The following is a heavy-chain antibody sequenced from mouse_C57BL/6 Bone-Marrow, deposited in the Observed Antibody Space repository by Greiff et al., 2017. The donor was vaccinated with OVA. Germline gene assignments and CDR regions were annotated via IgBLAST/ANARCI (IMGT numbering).Heavy chain of an antibody. Sequence: VQLQQPGTELVKPGASVKLSCKASGYTFTSYWMHWVKQRPGQGLEWIGNINPSNGGTNYNEKFKSKATLTVDKSSSTAYMQLSSLTSEDSAVYYCARCITTVVDWYFDVWGTGTTVTVSS. CDR3: ARCITTVVDWYFDV. V-gene: IGHV1-53*01. J-gene: IGHJ1*03. CDR1: GYTFTSYW. CDR2: INPSNGGT. D-gene: IGHD1-1*01.